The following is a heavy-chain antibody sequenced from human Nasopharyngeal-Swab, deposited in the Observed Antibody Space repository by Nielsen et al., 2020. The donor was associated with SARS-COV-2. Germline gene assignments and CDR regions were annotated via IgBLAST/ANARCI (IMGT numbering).Heavy chain of an antibody. CDR2: FDPEDGET. Sequence: ASVKVSCEVSGYTLTELSMHWVRQAPGKGLEWMGGFDPEDGETIYAQKFQGRVTMTEDTSTDTAYMELSSLRSEDTAVYYCARDIPVGGVRGVRRSPSTDYFDYWGQGTLVTVSS. CDR1: GYTLTELS. J-gene: IGHJ4*02. V-gene: IGHV1-24*01. CDR3: ARDIPVGGVRGVRRSPSTDYFDY. D-gene: IGHD3-10*01.